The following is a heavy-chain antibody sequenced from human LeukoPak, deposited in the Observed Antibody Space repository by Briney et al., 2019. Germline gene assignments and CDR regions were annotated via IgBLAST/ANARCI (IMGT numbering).Heavy chain of an antibody. D-gene: IGHD3-3*01. J-gene: IGHJ4*02. CDR3: ARDKGFLGDYFDY. Sequence: SETLSLTCTASGGSISSTSYYWGWVRQPPGRGLEWIGGIIYSGNTKYNPSLKSRVTISVDTTKNQFSLKLTSVTAADTAVYYCARDKGFLGDYFDYWGQGTLVTVSS. CDR2: IIYSGNT. CDR1: GGSISSTSYY. V-gene: IGHV4-39*02.